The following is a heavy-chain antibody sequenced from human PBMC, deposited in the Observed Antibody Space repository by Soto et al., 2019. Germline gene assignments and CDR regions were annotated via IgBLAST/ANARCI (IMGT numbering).Heavy chain of an antibody. CDR1: GYSFTNYW. V-gene: IGHV5-10-1*01. J-gene: IGHJ4*02. CDR3: AXTPYCGDACYSSLDF. D-gene: IGHD2-21*02. Sequence: ESLKISCKGSGYSFTNYWINWVRQMPGKGLEWMGKVDPVNSYTNYSPSFPGLVTISADKSISTAYLQWSSLRASDTAMYYCAXTPYCGDACYSSLDFWGLGTLVTVSS. CDR2: VDPVNSYT.